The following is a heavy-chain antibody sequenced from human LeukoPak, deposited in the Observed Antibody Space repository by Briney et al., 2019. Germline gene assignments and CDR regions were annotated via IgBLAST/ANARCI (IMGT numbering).Heavy chain of an antibody. J-gene: IGHJ3*02. V-gene: IGHV3-23*01. D-gene: IGHD3-10*01. Sequence: GALRLSCAASGFTFSSYAMSWVRQAPGKGLEWVSSISSSGGTTYYADSVKGRFTISRDNSKNTLYLQMNSLRAEDTAVYYCARDRALLLWFGELLPDAFDIWGQGTMVTVSS. CDR2: ISSSGGTT. CDR1: GFTFSSYA. CDR3: ARDRALLLWFGELLPDAFDI.